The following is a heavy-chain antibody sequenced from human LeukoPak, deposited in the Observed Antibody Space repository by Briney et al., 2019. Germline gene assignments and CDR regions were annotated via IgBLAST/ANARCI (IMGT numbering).Heavy chain of an antibody. V-gene: IGHV4-61*02. CDR3: ARAFHSSSWTHNWFDP. CDR2: IYTSGST. D-gene: IGHD6-13*01. CDR1: GSSISSGSYY. J-gene: IGHJ5*02. Sequence: SETLSLTCTVSGSSISSGSYYWSWIRQPAGKGLEWIGRIYTSGSTNYNPSLKSRVTISVDTSKNQFSLKLSSVTAADTAVYYCARAFHSSSWTHNWFDPWGQGTLVTVSS.